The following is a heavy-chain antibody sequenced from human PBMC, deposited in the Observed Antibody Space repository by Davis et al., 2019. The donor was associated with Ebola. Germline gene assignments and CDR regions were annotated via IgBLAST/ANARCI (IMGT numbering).Heavy chain of an antibody. CDR1: GYTFTSYY. J-gene: IGHJ4*02. CDR3: ARDGGESPRTDYIWGSYSPPLF. D-gene: IGHD3-16*01. CDR2: INPSGGST. V-gene: IGHV1-46*01. Sequence: ASVKVSCKASGYTFTSYYMHWVRQAPGQGLEWMGIINPSGGSTSYAQKFQGRVTMTRDTSTSTVYMELSSLRSEDTAVYYCARDGGESPRTDYIWGSYSPPLFWGQGTLVTVSS.